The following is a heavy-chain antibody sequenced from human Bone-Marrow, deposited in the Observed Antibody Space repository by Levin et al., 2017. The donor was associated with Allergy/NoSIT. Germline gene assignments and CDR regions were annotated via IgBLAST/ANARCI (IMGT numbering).Heavy chain of an antibody. CDR1: GGSISSGGYH. CDR3: ARFNGYDFDY. D-gene: IGHD5-12*01. J-gene: IGHJ4*02. V-gene: IGHV4-31*03. CDR2: IYYSGST. Sequence: PSETLSLTCTVSGGSISSGGYHWSRIRQHAGKGLEWIGYIYYSGSTYYNPSLKSRVIISVVTSKNQLSLKLTSVTVADTAVYYCARFNGYDFDYWGQGTLVTVSS.